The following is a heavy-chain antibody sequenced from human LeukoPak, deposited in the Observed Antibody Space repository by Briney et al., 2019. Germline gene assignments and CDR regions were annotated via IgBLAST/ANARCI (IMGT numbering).Heavy chain of an antibody. CDR1: GFTVSTYY. CDR2: IYSGGST. D-gene: IGHD2-2*01. Sequence: PGGSLRLSCAASGFTVSTYYMTWVRQAPRKGLECVSFIYSGGSTYYAESVKGRFTVSRDNSKNTLYLQMNSLRAEDTAMYYCARGLGYCTSTTCLLPFDYWGQGTLVTVSS. CDR3: ARGLGYCTSTTCLLPFDY. V-gene: IGHV3-53*01. J-gene: IGHJ4*02.